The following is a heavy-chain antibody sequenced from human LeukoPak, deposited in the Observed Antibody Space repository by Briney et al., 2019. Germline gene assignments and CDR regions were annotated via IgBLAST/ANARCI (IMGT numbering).Heavy chain of an antibody. CDR3: ARGGYFSAMDV. D-gene: IGHD2-2*03. J-gene: IGHJ6*02. CDR1: GFTFSNYW. CDR2: IKFDGSEK. V-gene: IGHV3-7*03. Sequence: GGSLRLSCEASGFTFSNYWMSWARQAPGKGLEWVANIKFDGSEKYYTDSVRGRFTVSRDNAKKSLHLEMSRLRAEDTAVYYCARGGYFSAMDVWGQGTTVTVSS.